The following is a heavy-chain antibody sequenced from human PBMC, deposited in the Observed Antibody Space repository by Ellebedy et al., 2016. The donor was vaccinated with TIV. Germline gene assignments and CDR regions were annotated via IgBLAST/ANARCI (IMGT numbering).Heavy chain of an antibody. V-gene: IGHV3-30*03. CDR1: GFTFSSYG. J-gene: IGHJ4*02. CDR3: APITMVRGVIPAPPDY. Sequence: GESLKISCAASGFTFSSYGMHWVRQAPGKGLEWVAVISYDGSNKYYADSVKGRFTISRDNSKNTLYLQMNSLRAEDTAVYYCAPITMVRGVIPAPPDYWGQGTLVTVSS. CDR2: ISYDGSNK. D-gene: IGHD3-10*01.